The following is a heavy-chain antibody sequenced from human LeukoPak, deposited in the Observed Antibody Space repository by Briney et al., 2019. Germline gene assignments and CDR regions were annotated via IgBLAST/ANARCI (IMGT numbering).Heavy chain of an antibody. CDR1: GFTFDDYA. CDR3: AKDLGLLWFGESPLDY. V-gene: IGHV3-30-3*01. D-gene: IGHD3-10*01. CDR2: ISYDGSNK. J-gene: IGHJ4*02. Sequence: QPGRSLRLSCAASGFTFDDYAMHWVRQAPGKGLEWVAVISYDGSNKYYADSVKGRFTISRDNSKNTLYLQMNSLRAEDTAVYYCAKDLGLLWFGESPLDYWGQGTLVTVSS.